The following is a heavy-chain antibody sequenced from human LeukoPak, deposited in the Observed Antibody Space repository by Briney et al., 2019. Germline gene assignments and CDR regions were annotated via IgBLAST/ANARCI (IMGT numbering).Heavy chain of an antibody. V-gene: IGHV3-23*01. CDR1: GITLSNYG. Sequence: PGGSLRLSCAVSGITLSNYGMSWVRRAPGKGLGWVAGISDSGGSTTYADSVKGRFTISRDNAKNTLYLQMNSLRAEDTAVYFCAKRGVVIRVLLVGFHKQAYYFDSWGQGALVTVSS. CDR2: ISDSGGST. D-gene: IGHD3-10*01. CDR3: AKRGVVIRVLLVGFHKQAYYFDS. J-gene: IGHJ4*02.